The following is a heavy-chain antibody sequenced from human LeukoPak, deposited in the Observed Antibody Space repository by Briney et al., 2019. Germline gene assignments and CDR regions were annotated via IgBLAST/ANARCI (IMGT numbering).Heavy chain of an antibody. J-gene: IGHJ6*04. CDR1: GGSVSSGSYY. CDR3: ARGDYDILTRTYYYYYYGMDV. D-gene: IGHD3-9*01. V-gene: IGHV4-61*01. Sequence: SGTLSLTCTVSGGSVSSGSYYWSWIRQPPGKGLEWIGYIYYSGSTNYNPSPKSRVTISVDTSKNQFSLKLSSVTAADTAVYYCARGDYDILTRTYYYYYYGMDVWGKGTTVTVSS. CDR2: IYYSGST.